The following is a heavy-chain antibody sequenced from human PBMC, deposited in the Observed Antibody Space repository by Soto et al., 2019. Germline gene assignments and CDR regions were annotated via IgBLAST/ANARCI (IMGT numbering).Heavy chain of an antibody. CDR2: IKSKDDGGAT. CDR1: GFIFTKAW. Sequence: EVQLVESGGGLVKAGGSLRLSCGGSGFIFTKAWMSWVRQAPGKGLEWVGRIKSKDDGGATDYAAPVKGRFIISRDDSSNTVYLQMNSLKVEDTAVYYCTTQGDDDNIIFGHHWGQGNLVIVSS. V-gene: IGHV3-15*01. CDR3: TTQGDDDNIIFGHH. J-gene: IGHJ5*02. D-gene: IGHD3-10*01.